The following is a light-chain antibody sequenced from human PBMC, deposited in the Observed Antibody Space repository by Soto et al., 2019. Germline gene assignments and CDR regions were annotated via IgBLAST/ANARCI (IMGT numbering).Light chain of an antibody. CDR3: QQYDSSPLT. V-gene: IGKV3-20*01. J-gene: IGKJ4*01. CDR2: GAS. Sequence: EIVLTQSPGTLSLSPRERATLSCRASQSVSSSYLAWYQQKTGQAPRLLIYGASSRATGIPDRFSGSGSGTDFTLTISRLEPEDFAVYYCQQYDSSPLTFGGGTKVEIK. CDR1: QSVSSSY.